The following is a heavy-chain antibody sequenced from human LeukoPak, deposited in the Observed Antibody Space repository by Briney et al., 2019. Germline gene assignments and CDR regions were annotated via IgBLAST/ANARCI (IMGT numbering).Heavy chain of an antibody. D-gene: IGHD4-17*01. Sequence: GGSLRLSCAASGFTFSSYAMRWVRQAPGKGLEWVSVISDSGGSTYYADSVQGRFTVSRDNSKNTLFLQMNSVRAEDTAVYYCAKEIYGDPTGGRFQHWGQGTLVTVSS. CDR3: AKEIYGDPTGGRFQH. J-gene: IGHJ1*01. CDR2: ISDSGGST. V-gene: IGHV3-23*01. CDR1: GFTFSSYA.